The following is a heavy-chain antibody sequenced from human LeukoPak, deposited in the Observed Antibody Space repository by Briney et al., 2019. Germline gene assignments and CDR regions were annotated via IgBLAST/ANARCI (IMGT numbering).Heavy chain of an antibody. D-gene: IGHD3-22*01. CDR3: ARAHNYDGRDYSYAFSDY. CDR1: GFNFDDYY. V-gene: IGHV3-20*04. Sequence: PGGSLRLSCAASGFNFDDYYMTWIRQAPGRGLEWVSDVNRSGSSTNYADSVKGRFTISRDSATNSLYLQMNSLRAEDTALYYCARAHNYDGRDYSYAFSDYWGQGTLVTVSS. CDR2: VNRSGSST. J-gene: IGHJ4*02.